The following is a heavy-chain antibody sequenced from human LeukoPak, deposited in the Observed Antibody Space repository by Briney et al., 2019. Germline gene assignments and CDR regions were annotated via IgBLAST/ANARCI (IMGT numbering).Heavy chain of an antibody. CDR1: GGTFSGYY. CDR3: ARILYTDAYGDYVVDY. J-gene: IGHJ4*02. CDR2: INHSGST. V-gene: IGHV4-34*09. Sequence: PSETLSLTCAVYGGTFSGYYWSWIRQPPGKGLEWIGEINHSGSTNYNPSLKSRVTISVDTSKNQFSLKLSSVTAADTAVYYCARILYTDAYGDYVVDYWGQGTLVTVSS. D-gene: IGHD4-17*01.